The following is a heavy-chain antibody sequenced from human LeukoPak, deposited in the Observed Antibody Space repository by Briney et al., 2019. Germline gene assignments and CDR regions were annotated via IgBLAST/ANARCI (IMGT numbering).Heavy chain of an antibody. D-gene: IGHD3-3*01. CDR2: IYPSGST. CDR3: AREVESQGRSLDI. V-gene: IGHV4-4*07. J-gene: IGHJ3*02. CDR1: GGSISSYY. Sequence: SETLSLTCTVSGGSISSYYWGWVRQPAGRGLGWIGRIYPSGSTNYNPSLKSRVTMSVDTSKNQFSLRLSSVTAADTAVYYCAREVESQGRSLDIWGQGTMVTVSS.